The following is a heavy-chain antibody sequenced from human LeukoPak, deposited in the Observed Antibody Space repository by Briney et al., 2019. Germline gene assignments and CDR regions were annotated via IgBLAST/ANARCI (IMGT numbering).Heavy chain of an antibody. CDR1: GGSFSGYY. J-gene: IGHJ5*02. V-gene: IGHV4-34*01. Sequence: SETLSLTCALYGGSFSGYYWSWIRQPPGKGLEWIGEINHSGSTNYNPSLKSRVTISVDTSKNQFSLKLSSVTAADTAVYYCARFSRFTGYNWFDPWGQGTLVTVSS. D-gene: IGHD3-3*01. CDR3: ARFSRFTGYNWFDP. CDR2: INHSGST.